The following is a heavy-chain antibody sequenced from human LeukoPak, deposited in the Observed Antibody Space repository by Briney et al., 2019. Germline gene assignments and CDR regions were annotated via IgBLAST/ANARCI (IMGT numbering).Heavy chain of an antibody. J-gene: IGHJ4*02. CDR2: ISRSGNTI. CDR3: ARVVKAYDFWSNYYDDY. D-gene: IGHD3-3*01. V-gene: IGHV3-11*01. CDR1: RFTFSDYY. Sequence: GGSLRLSCTASRFTFSDYYMSWIRQAPGKGLEWVSYISRSGNTIFYADSVKGRFNISRDNAKNSVSLQMNSLRVEDTAVYYCARVVKAYDFWSNYYDDYWGQGTLVTVFS.